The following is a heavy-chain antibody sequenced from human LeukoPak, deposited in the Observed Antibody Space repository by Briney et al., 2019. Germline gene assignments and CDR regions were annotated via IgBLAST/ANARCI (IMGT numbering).Heavy chain of an antibody. CDR2: IYSGGST. Sequence: PGGSLRLSCAASGFTVSRNYMSWVRQAPGKGLECVSVIYSGGSTYYADSVKGRFTISRDNSKNTLYLQMNSLRAEDTAVYYCASTIVGATTTPEEAFDIWGQGTMVTVSS. J-gene: IGHJ3*02. CDR1: GFTVSRNY. V-gene: IGHV3-53*01. CDR3: ASTIVGATTTPEEAFDI. D-gene: IGHD1-26*01.